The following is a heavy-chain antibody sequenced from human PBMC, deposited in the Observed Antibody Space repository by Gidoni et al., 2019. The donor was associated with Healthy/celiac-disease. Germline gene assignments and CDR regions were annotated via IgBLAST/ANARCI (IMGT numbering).Heavy chain of an antibody. CDR2: IIPIVGTA. V-gene: IGHV1-69*01. CDR3: ASGRSYYPLYYYGMDV. D-gene: IGHD1-26*01. Sequence: QVQLVQSGAEVKQPGSSVTVSCKASGGTFSSYAISWVRQAPGQGLEWMGGIIPIVGTANYAQKFQGRVTTTADESTSTAYMELSSLRSEDTAVYYGASGRSYYPLYYYGMDVWGQGTTVTVSS. J-gene: IGHJ6*02. CDR1: GGTFSSYA.